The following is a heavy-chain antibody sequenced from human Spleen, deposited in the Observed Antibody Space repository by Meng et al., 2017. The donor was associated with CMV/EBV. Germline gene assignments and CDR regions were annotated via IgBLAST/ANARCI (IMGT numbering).Heavy chain of an antibody. V-gene: IGHV3-20*04. D-gene: IGHD1-26*01. CDR3: ARDNGSSEYYLDY. Sequence: CAASGFTFDDYGMSWVRQVPGKGLEWVPGIIWNGAGTSYADSVKGRFTISRDNAKNSLYLQMNSLRTEDTAFYYCARDNGSSEYYLDYWGQGTLVTVSS. CDR2: IIWNGAGT. J-gene: IGHJ4*02. CDR1: GFTFDDYG.